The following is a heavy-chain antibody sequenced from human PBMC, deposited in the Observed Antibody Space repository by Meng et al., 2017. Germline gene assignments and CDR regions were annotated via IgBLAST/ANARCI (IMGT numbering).Heavy chain of an antibody. V-gene: IGHV3-21*01. Sequence: GESLKISCAASGFTFSSYAMSWVRQAPGKGLEWVSSISSSSSYIYYADSVKGRFTISRDNAKNSLYLQMNSLRAEDTAVYYCARAGYSSGWRLNWGQGTLVTVSS. CDR3: ARAGYSSGWRLN. D-gene: IGHD6-19*01. CDR1: GFTFSSYA. J-gene: IGHJ4*02. CDR2: ISSSSSYI.